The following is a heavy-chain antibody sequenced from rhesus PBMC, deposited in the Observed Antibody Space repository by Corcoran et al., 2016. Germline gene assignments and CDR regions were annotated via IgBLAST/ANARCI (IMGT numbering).Heavy chain of an antibody. D-gene: IGHD2-21*01. Sequence: QVQLQESGPGLVKPSETLSLTCAVSGYSISSGYGWSWIRQPPGKGLEWIGYIGGSIGRTNYNPSLKSRVTISKDTSKNQFSLKLSSVTAADTAVYYCARVWYYWYFDLWGPGTPITISS. CDR2: IGGSIGRT. J-gene: IGHJ2*01. CDR3: ARVWYYWYFDL. V-gene: IGHV4-127*01. CDR1: GYSISSGYG.